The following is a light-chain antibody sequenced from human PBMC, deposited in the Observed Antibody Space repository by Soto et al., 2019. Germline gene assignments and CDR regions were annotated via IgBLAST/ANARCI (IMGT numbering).Light chain of an antibody. V-gene: IGKV1-27*01. CDR2: AAS. CDR1: QAINNY. J-gene: IGKJ4*01. Sequence: DIKMTQSPSSLSACVGDRVTITCRASQAINNYLAWYQQKPGKVPTLLISAASTLQSGVPSRFSGSGSGTDFTLTISSLQPEDVATYYCQKFNAVPTFGGGTKVEI. CDR3: QKFNAVPT.